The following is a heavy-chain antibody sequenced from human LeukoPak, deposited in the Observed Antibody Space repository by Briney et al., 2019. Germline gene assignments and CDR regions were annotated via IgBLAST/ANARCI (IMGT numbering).Heavy chain of an antibody. CDR1: GFTVSSNY. Sequence: GGSLRLSCAASGFTVSSNYMSWVRQAPGKGLEWVSSISSSSSYIYYADSVKGRFTISRDNAKNSLYLQMNSLRAEDTAVYYCARDGRTCSGGSCYRTYFDYWGQGTLVTVSS. CDR3: ARDGRTCSGGSCYRTYFDY. CDR2: ISSSSSYI. D-gene: IGHD2-15*01. V-gene: IGHV3-21*01. J-gene: IGHJ4*02.